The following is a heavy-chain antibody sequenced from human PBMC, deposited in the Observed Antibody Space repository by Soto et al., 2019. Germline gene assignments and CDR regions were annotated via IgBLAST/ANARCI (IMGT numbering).Heavy chain of an antibody. CDR2: IIPIFGTA. CDR1: GGTFSSYA. Sequence: QVQLVQSGAEVKKPGSSVKVSCKASGGTFSSYAISWVRQAPGQGLEWMGGIIPIFGTANYAQKFQGRVKITADESTSTAYMELSSLRSEDTAVYYCASRGTGWSGRGVSDYWGQGTLVTVSS. CDR3: ASRGTGWSGRGVSDY. V-gene: IGHV1-69*12. J-gene: IGHJ4*02. D-gene: IGHD6-19*01.